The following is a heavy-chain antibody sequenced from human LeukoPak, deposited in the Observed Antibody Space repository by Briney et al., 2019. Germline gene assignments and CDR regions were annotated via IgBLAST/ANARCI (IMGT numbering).Heavy chain of an antibody. Sequence: GGSLRLSCAASGFTFSSYSMNWVRQAPGKGLEWVSSISSSSSYIYYADSVKGRFTISRDNAKNSLYLQMNSLRAEDTAVYYCARIPIAAAETGHWGQGTLVTVSS. V-gene: IGHV3-21*01. D-gene: IGHD6-13*01. CDR1: GFTFSSYS. CDR3: ARIPIAAAETGH. CDR2: ISSSSSYI. J-gene: IGHJ4*02.